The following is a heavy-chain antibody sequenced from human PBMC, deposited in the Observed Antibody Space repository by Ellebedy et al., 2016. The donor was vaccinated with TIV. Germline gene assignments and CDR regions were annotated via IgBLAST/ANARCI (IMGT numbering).Heavy chain of an antibody. Sequence: GGSLRLXXAASGFTFSSYGMHWVRQAPGKGLEWVAVISYDGSNKYYADSVKGRFTISRDNSKNTLYLQMSTLRAEDTAVYYCAIGHYGSWGQGTLVTVSS. CDR3: AIGHYGS. V-gene: IGHV3-30*03. CDR1: GFTFSSYG. J-gene: IGHJ4*02. CDR2: ISYDGSNK. D-gene: IGHD3-10*01.